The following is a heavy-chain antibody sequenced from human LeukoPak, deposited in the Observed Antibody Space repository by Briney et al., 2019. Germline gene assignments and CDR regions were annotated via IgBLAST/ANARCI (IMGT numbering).Heavy chain of an antibody. Sequence: SVKVSCKASGGTFSSYAISWVRQAPGQGLEWMGGIIPIFGTANYAQKFQGRVTITTDESTSTAYMELSSLRSEDTAVYYCARDAVDTAMVPTYFDYWGQGTLVTVSS. V-gene: IGHV1-69*05. CDR3: ARDAVDTAMVPTYFDY. J-gene: IGHJ4*02. CDR2: IIPIFGTA. D-gene: IGHD5-18*01. CDR1: GGTFSSYA.